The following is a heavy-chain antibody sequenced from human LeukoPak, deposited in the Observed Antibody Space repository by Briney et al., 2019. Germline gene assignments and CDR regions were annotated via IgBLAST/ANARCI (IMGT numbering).Heavy chain of an antibody. V-gene: IGHV1-69*05. CDR3: ARGSTSSSLGYYYYYYYMDV. Sequence: SVKVSCKASGGTFSSYAISWVRQAPGQGLEWMGGIIPIFGTATYAQKFQGRVTITTDESTSTAYMELSSLRSEDTAVYYCARGSTSSSLGYYYYYYYMDVWGKGTTVTVSS. CDR1: GGTFSSYA. D-gene: IGHD6-6*01. CDR2: IIPIFGTA. J-gene: IGHJ6*03.